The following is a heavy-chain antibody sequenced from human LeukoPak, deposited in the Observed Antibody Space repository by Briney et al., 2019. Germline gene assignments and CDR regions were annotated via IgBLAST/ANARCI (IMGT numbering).Heavy chain of an antibody. D-gene: IGHD6-13*01. V-gene: IGHV4-59*08. CDR2: IYYSGST. CDR3: ARQSYSSSWGSYYFDY. CDR1: GGSISSSY. J-gene: IGHJ4*02. Sequence: NSSETLSLTCSVSGGSISSSYWSWIRQPPGRGLEWIGYIYYSGSTNYNPSLKSRVTISVDTSKNQFSLKLSSVTAADTAVFSCARQSYSSSWGSYYFDYWGQGTLVTVSS.